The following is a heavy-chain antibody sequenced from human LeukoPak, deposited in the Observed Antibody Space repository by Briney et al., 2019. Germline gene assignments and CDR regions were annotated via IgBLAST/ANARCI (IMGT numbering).Heavy chain of an antibody. CDR3: ARHLFSTNFYVDY. CDR2: IYYTGST. V-gene: IGHV4-59*08. J-gene: IGHJ4*02. D-gene: IGHD2/OR15-2a*01. Sequence: PSEPLSLTCTVSGGSMSRYYWSWIRQPPGKGLEWIGYIYYTGSTNYHPTLKSRATISVDTSENQFSLRLNSVTAADTAVYYCARHLFSTNFYVDYWGQGILVTVSS. CDR1: GGSMSRYY.